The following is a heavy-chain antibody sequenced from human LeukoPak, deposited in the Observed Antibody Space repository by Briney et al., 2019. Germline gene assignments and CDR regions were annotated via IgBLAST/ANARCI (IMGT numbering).Heavy chain of an antibody. J-gene: IGHJ4*02. CDR3: ARLHSTHSSNS. Sequence: SETRSLTCTVSGGSIDSRSYYRGWIRQPPGKGLEWIGSIYSSGSTYYNPSLKSRVTISVDTSKNQFSLRLSSVTAADTAVYYCARLHSTHSSNSWGQGTLVTVSS. V-gene: IGHV4-39*01. CDR2: IYSSGST. D-gene: IGHD6-13*01. CDR1: GGSIDSRSYY.